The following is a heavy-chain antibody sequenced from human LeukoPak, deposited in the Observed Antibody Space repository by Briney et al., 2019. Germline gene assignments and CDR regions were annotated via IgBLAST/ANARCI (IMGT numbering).Heavy chain of an antibody. J-gene: IGHJ4*02. CDR1: GFTFSSYS. CDR3: AREDRGWYGFDY. D-gene: IGHD6-19*01. CDR2: ISSSSYI. V-gene: IGHV3-21*01. Sequence: GGSLRLSCAASGFTFSSYSMDWVRQAPGKGLEWVSSISSSSYIYYADSVKGRFTISRDNAKNSLYLQTNSLRAEDTAVYYCAREDRGWYGFDYWGQGTLVTVSS.